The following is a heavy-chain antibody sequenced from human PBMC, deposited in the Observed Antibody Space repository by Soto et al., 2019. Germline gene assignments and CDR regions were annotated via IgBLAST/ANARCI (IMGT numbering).Heavy chain of an antibody. V-gene: IGHV1-69*12. D-gene: IGHD2-15*01. CDR2: IIPIFGTA. CDR3: ARDRDCRGGSCYSGWFDP. Sequence: QVQLVQSGAEVKKPGSSVKVSCKASGGTFSSYAISWVRQAPGQGLEWMGGIIPIFGTANYAQKFQGRVTITADESTSTAYMELSSLRSEDTAVYCCARDRDCRGGSCYSGWFDPWGQGTLVTVSS. J-gene: IGHJ5*02. CDR1: GGTFSSYA.